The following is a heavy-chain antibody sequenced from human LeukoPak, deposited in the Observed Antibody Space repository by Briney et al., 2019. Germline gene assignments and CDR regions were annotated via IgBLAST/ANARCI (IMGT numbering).Heavy chain of an antibody. CDR3: VGGSGWLFDY. V-gene: IGHV3-7*01. Sequence: GGSLRLSCAVSGYPFSDHYIDWVRQAPGKGLEWVATIKKDGSEKDYVDSVKGRFTISRDNAENSLPLQMNSLRGDDTAIYYCVGGSGWLFDYWGQGTLVTVSS. J-gene: IGHJ4*02. CDR1: GYPFSDHY. CDR2: IKKDGSEK. D-gene: IGHD6-19*01.